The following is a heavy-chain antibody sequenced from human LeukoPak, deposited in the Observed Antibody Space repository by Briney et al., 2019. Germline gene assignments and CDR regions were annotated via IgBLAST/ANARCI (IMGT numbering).Heavy chain of an antibody. CDR2: DYYSEST. Sequence: SETLSLTCTVPVDSISSNDYYWGRIPQPPGKGLVWIWSDYYSESTYYSPSLQSHVTLSHHTSQTQFSLKLSAVTAPDTALYFCARVREDVWLREPFDYWGQGTLVTVSS. CDR3: ARVREDVWLREPFDY. CDR1: VDSISSNDYY. V-gene: IGHV4-39*07. D-gene: IGHD5-18*01. J-gene: IGHJ4*02.